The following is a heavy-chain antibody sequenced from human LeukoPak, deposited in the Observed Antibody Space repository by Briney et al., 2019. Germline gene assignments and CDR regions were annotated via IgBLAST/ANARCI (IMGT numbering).Heavy chain of an antibody. CDR2: ISSSSSYI. D-gene: IGHD6-19*01. CDR3: ARGRDSSGGGFDY. J-gene: IGHJ4*02. CDR1: GFTFSSYS. Sequence: GGSLRLSCAASGFTFSSYSMNWVRQAPGRGLEWVSSISSSSSYIYYADSVKGRFTISRDNAKNSLYLQMNSLRAEDAAVYYCARGRDSSGGGFDYWGQGTLVTVSS. V-gene: IGHV3-21*01.